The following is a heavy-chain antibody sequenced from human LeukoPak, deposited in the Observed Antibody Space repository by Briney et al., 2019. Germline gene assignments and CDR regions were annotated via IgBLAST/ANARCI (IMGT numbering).Heavy chain of an antibody. D-gene: IGHD4-17*01. J-gene: IGHJ4*02. CDR1: GFTFSSYE. Sequence: GGSLRLSCAASGFTFSSYEMNWVRQAPGKGLEWVSYITGGGLTIYYADSVKGRFTISRDNAKNSLYLQMNSLRAEDTAVYYCARGGDDYGDKHVYWGQGTLVTVSS. CDR2: ITGGGLTI. CDR3: ARGGDDYGDKHVY. V-gene: IGHV3-48*03.